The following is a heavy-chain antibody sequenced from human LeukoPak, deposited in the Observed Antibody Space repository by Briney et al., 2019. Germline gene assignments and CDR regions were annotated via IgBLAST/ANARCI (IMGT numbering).Heavy chain of an antibody. D-gene: IGHD2-2*01. CDR2: IKQDGSEK. CDR1: GFTFSSYW. J-gene: IGHJ4*02. V-gene: IGHV3-7*04. CDR3: ARGPRAYCSSTSCYVGLDY. Sequence: GGSLRLSCAASGFTFSSYWLRWVRQAPGKGLEWVANIKQDGSEKYYVDSVKGRFTIYRDNAKNSLDLQMNSLRAEDTAVHYCARGPRAYCSSTSCYVGLDYWGQGTLVTVSS.